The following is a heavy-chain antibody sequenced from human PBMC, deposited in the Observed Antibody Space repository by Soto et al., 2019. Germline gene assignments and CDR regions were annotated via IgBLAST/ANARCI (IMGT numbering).Heavy chain of an antibody. D-gene: IGHD6-13*01. CDR3: ARAVSAAAGSYYFDY. V-gene: IGHV1-18*01. Sequence: QKLQGRVTMTTDTSTSTAYMELRSLRSDDTAVYYCARAVSAAAGSYYFDYWGQGTLVTVSS. J-gene: IGHJ4*02.